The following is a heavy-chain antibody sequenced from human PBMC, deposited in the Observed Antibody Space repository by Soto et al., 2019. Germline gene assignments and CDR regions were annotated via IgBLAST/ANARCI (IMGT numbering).Heavy chain of an antibody. J-gene: IGHJ6*03. D-gene: IGHD3-10*01. V-gene: IGHV4-59*08. CDR2: IYYSGST. CDR3: ARGVRGVFIVAYYYYMDV. CDR1: GGSISSYY. Sequence: SETLSLTCTVSGGSISSYYWSWIRQPPGKGLEWIGYIYYSGSTNYNPSLNSRVTISVDTSKNQFSLKLSSVTAADTAVYYCARGVRGVFIVAYYYYMDVWGKGTTVTVSS.